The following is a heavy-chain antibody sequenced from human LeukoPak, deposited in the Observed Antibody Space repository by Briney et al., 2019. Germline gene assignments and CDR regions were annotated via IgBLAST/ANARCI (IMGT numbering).Heavy chain of an antibody. V-gene: IGHV4-38-2*02. Sequence: SETLSLTCTVSDYSISSGYYWGWIRQPPGKGLEWIGYGHYSGRTNYNPSLKSRVTISADTSKNQFSLNVNSVTAADTAVYYCAREDCSGGSCYSFDYWGQGILVTVSS. CDR2: GHYSGRT. D-gene: IGHD2-15*01. CDR1: DYSISSGYY. J-gene: IGHJ4*02. CDR3: AREDCSGGSCYSFDY.